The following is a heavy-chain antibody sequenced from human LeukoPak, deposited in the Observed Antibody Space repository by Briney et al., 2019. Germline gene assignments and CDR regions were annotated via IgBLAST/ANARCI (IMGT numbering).Heavy chain of an antibody. J-gene: IGHJ3*02. V-gene: IGHV4-61*08. Sequence: SETLSLTCTFSGGSISSGDYYWSWIRQPPGKGLEWIGYIYYSGSTNYNPSLKSRVTISVDTSKNQFSLKLSSVTAADTAVYYCASGTGAFDIWGQGTMVTVSS. CDR3: ASGTGAFDI. CDR2: IYYSGST. CDR1: GGSISSGDYY.